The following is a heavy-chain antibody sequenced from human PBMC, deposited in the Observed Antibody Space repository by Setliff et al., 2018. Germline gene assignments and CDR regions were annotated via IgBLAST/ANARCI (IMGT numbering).Heavy chain of an antibody. D-gene: IGHD1-26*01. Sequence: SETLSLTCTVSGASINSGTYYWAWIRQPPGKGLEWIGRIHYSGTTYYNASLKSRVTMSVDTSKNQFSLNLSSVTAGDTAVYYCARTGTYRYFDYWGQGALVTVSS. J-gene: IGHJ4*02. V-gene: IGHV4-39*01. CDR1: GASINSGTYY. CDR3: ARTGTYRYFDY. CDR2: IHYSGTT.